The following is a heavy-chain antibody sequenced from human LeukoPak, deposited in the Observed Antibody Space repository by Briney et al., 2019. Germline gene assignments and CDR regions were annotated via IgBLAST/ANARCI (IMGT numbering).Heavy chain of an antibody. D-gene: IGHD6-19*01. Sequence: GGSLRLSCAASGFTFSSYGMHWVRQAPGKGLEWVAFIRYDGSNKYYADSVKGRFTISRDNSKNTLYLQMNSLRAGDTAVYYCAKLPVAGTNWDGDYWGQGTLVTVSS. CDR2: IRYDGSNK. CDR3: AKLPVAGTNWDGDY. CDR1: GFTFSSYG. J-gene: IGHJ4*02. V-gene: IGHV3-30*02.